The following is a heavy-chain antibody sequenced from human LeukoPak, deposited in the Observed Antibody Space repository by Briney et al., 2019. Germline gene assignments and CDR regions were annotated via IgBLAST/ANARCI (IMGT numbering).Heavy chain of an antibody. CDR3: AKDSAFYYIDV. CDR2: ISDDGRNE. V-gene: IGHV3-30*04. Sequence: GRSLRLSCAASGFTFSRYAMHWVRQAPGMGLAWAAVISDDGRNEYYLDSVKGRFTISRDNSKNTLYLQMNSLKGDDTAVYYCAKDSAFYYIDVWGKGTTVIISS. CDR1: GFTFSRYA. D-gene: IGHD3-10*01. J-gene: IGHJ6*03.